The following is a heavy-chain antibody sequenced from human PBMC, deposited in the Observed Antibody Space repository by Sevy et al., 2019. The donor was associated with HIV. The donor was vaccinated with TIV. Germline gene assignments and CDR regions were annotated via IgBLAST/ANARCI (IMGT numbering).Heavy chain of an antibody. V-gene: IGHV4-34*01. J-gene: IGHJ6*03. CDR1: GGSFSGYY. CDR3: ASITMVRGVNSYYYMDV. Sequence: SETLSLTCAVYGGSFSGYYWSWIRQPPGKGLEWIGEINHSGSTNYNPSLKSRVTISVDTSKNQVSLKLSSMTAADTAVYYCASITMVRGVNSYYYMDVWGKGTTVTVSS. D-gene: IGHD3-10*01. CDR2: INHSGST.